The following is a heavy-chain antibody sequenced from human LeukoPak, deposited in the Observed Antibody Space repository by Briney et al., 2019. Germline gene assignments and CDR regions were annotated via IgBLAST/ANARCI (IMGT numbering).Heavy chain of an antibody. Sequence: SETLSLTCAVSGYSISSGYYWGWIRQPPGKGLEWIGSISPSGNTYYNPSLKSRISISVDTSKNQFSLKLTSVTAADTAFYYCARRAYSDLYFDYWGQGTLVTVSS. CDR2: ISPSGNT. D-gene: IGHD4-11*01. CDR1: GYSISSGYY. CDR3: ARRAYSDLYFDY. V-gene: IGHV4-38-2*01. J-gene: IGHJ4*02.